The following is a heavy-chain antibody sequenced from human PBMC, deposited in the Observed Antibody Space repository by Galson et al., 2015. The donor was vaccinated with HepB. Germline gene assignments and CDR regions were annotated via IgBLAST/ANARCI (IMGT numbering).Heavy chain of an antibody. Sequence: SLRLSCAASGFTFSNYVMSWVRQAPGKGLEWVSGISGTGGSTYYADSVKGRFTISRDNSENTLYLQMNSLRAEDTALYYCAKDIGGFGELSYGMDVWGQGTTVTVSS. J-gene: IGHJ6*02. D-gene: IGHD3-10*01. CDR3: AKDIGGFGELSYGMDV. V-gene: IGHV3-23*01. CDR1: GFTFSNYV. CDR2: ISGTGGST.